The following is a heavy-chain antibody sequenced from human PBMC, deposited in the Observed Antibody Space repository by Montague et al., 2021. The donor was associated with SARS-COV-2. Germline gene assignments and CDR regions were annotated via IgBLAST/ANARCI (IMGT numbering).Heavy chain of an antibody. CDR3: ARVGGECRVGDYYFDY. V-gene: IGHV4-59*01. CDR1: GGSISTYY. J-gene: IGHJ4*02. CDR2: IYYTGST. Sequence: SETLSLTCTVSGGSISTYYWSWIRQPPGKGLELIWIIYYTGSTNSNSSLTSRLTMSVDTSETQFSLKVTSVTPADTAVYYCARVGGECRVGDYYFDYWGQGTLVAVSS. D-gene: IGHD3-16*01.